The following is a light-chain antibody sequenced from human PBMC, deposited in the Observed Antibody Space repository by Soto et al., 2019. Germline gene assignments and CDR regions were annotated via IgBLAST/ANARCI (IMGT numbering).Light chain of an antibody. J-gene: IGLJ2*01. V-gene: IGLV1-40*01. Sequence: QSVLTQPPSVSGAPGQRVTISCTGSSSNIGAGYDVHWYQQLPGTAPKLLISATANRPSGVPERFSGSKSGTSASLAITGLQAEDEADYYYQSYDSSLSGLVVFGGGTKLTVL. CDR2: ATA. CDR1: SSNIGAGYD. CDR3: QSYDSSLSGLVV.